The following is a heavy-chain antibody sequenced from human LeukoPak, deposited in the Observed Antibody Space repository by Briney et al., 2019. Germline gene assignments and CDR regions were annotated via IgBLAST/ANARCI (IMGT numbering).Heavy chain of an antibody. V-gene: IGHV4-34*01. CDR3: ARRANSSGWLYYFDY. Sequence: PSETLSLTCAVYGGSFSDYYWSWIRQPPGKGLEWIGEINHSGSTNYNPSLKSRVTISVDTSKNQFSLKLSSVTAADTAVYYCARRANSSGWLYYFDYWGQGTLVTVSS. CDR2: INHSGST. J-gene: IGHJ4*02. CDR1: GGSFSDYY. D-gene: IGHD6-19*01.